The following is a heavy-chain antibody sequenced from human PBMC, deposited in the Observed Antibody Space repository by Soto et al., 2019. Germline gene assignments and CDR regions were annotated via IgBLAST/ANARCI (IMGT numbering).Heavy chain of an antibody. CDR2: TYYNGNA. J-gene: IGHJ4*02. V-gene: IGHV4-39*01. D-gene: IGHD3-22*01. CDR3: ARHFVAVVIKGWGY. Sequence: QLQLQESGPGLVKPSETLSLTCTVSGGSIDRSNYYWDWIRQPPGKGLEWIGITYYNGNAYYNPSLKSRVTMSVDTSKNQFSLKLISVTAADTAVYYCARHFVAVVIKGWGYWGQGTLVTVSS. CDR1: GGSIDRSNYY.